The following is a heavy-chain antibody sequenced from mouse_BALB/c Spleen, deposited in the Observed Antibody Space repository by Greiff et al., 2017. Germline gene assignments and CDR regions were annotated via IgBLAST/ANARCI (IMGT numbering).Heavy chain of an antibody. CDR1: GFTFSSYA. V-gene: IGHV5-6-5*01. D-gene: IGHD2-3*01. Sequence: DVKLVESGGGLVKPGGSLKLSCAASGFTFSSYAMSWVRQTPEKRLEWVASISSGGSTYYPDSVKGRFTISRDNARNILYLQMSSLRSEDTAMYYCARAYDPYYFDYWGQGNTLTVSS. CDR2: ISSGGST. CDR3: ARAYDPYYFDY. J-gene: IGHJ2*01.